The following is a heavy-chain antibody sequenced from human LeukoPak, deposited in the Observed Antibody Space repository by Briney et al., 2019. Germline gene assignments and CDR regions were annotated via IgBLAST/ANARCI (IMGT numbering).Heavy chain of an antibody. CDR3: AHRRFTSGTDGMDV. D-gene: IGHD3-10*01. CDR2: IKSKSDGGTT. Sequence: PGGSLRLSCAASGLTLSYAWINWVRQAPGKGLEWVGRIKSKSDGGTTDYPAPVKDRFTISRDDSKNTLYLQMNSLKNEDTAVYYCAHRRFTSGTDGMDVWGQGTTVTVSS. V-gene: IGHV3-15*01. J-gene: IGHJ6*02. CDR1: GLTLSYAW.